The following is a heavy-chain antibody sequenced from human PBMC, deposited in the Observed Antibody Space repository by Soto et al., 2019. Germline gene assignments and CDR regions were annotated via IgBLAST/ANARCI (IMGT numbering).Heavy chain of an antibody. D-gene: IGHD6-13*01. J-gene: IGHJ6*02. V-gene: IGHV1-69*13. Sequence: SVKVSCKASGGTFSSYAIGWVRQAPGQGLEWMGGIIPIFGTANYAQKFQGRVTITADESTSTAYMELSSLRSEDTAVYYCARGGMIAAAAPLGYYYYYYGMDVWGQGTTVTVSS. CDR3: ARGGMIAAAAPLGYYYYYYGMDV. CDR1: GGTFSSYA. CDR2: IIPIFGTA.